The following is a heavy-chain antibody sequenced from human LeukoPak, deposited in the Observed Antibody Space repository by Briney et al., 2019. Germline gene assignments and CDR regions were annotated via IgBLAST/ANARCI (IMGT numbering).Heavy chain of an antibody. CDR2: ISYDGSNK. D-gene: IGHD2-15*01. CDR3: ARDLGVVVVAALDY. V-gene: IGHV3-30-3*01. Sequence: GGSLRLSCAASGFTFSSYEMNWVRQAPGKGLEWVAVISYDGSNKYYADSVKGRFTISRDNSKNTLYLQMNSLRAEDTAVYYCARDLGVVVVAALDYWGQGTLVTVSS. J-gene: IGHJ4*02. CDR1: GFTFSSYE.